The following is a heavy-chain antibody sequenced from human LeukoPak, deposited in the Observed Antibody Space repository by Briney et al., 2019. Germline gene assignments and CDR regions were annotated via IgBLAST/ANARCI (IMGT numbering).Heavy chain of an antibody. CDR3: ARDLYSSGWSYFDY. Sequence: GGSLRLSCAASGITFSSYAMHWVRQAPGKGLEWVAVISYDGSNKYYADSVKGRFTISRDNSKNTLYLQMNSLRAEDTAVYYCARDLYSSGWSYFDYWGQGTLVTVSS. J-gene: IGHJ4*02. V-gene: IGHV3-30-3*01. CDR1: GITFSSYA. D-gene: IGHD6-19*01. CDR2: ISYDGSNK.